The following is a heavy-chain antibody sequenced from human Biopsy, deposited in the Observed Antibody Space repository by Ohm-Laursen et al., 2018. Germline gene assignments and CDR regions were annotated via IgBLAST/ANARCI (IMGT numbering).Heavy chain of an antibody. Sequence: SDSLSLTCSVSGGSGTNYSWTWIRQPPGQGLEWIGYMYYNERTYSNPSLRGRFTISVDTSKNQISLRLSSVTAADTAVYYCASGGQWPKPYLRYFDPWGQGTLVTVSS. D-gene: IGHD6-19*01. CDR1: GGSGTNYS. CDR3: ASGGQWPKPYLRYFDP. V-gene: IGHV4-59*02. CDR2: MYYNERT. J-gene: IGHJ5*02.